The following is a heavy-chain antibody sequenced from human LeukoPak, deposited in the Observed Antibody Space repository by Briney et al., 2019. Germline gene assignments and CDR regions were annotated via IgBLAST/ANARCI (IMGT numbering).Heavy chain of an antibody. CDR2: IKTDGSAK. CDR3: ARDPESQKGRDGLDY. J-gene: IGHJ4*02. CDR1: GFSFSDYW. D-gene: IGHD1-14*01. V-gene: IGHV3-7*01. Sequence: GGSLRLSCVASGFSFSDYWMSWVRQAPGKGLEWVASIKTDGSAKYCVDSLKGRFTISRDNAKNSLYLQMNNLRAEDTAVYYRARDPESQKGRDGLDYWGQGSLVTVAS.